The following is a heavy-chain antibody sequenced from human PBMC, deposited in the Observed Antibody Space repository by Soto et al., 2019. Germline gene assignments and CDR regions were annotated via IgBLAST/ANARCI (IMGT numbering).Heavy chain of an antibody. J-gene: IGHJ4*02. CDR1: GYSFTSYG. CDR3: ARGRGFSSWYETPHYFDS. V-gene: IGHV1-18*01. CDR2: ISVHDGYT. D-gene: IGHD6-13*01. Sequence: QVQLVQSGAEVKKPGASVKVSCRASGYSFTSYGITWVRQPPGQGLEWMGWISVHDGYTNYPQKLQDRITMTPDTSTSTAYMELTSLRADDTAAYYCARGRGFSSWYETPHYFDSWGQGTLVTVSS.